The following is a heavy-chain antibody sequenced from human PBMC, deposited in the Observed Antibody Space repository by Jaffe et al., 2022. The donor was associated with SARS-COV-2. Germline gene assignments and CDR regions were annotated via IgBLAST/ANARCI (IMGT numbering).Heavy chain of an antibody. CDR1: GFTFSNFA. CDR2: ISYDGTNT. V-gene: IGHV3-30*04. Sequence: QVQLVESGGGVVQPGRSLRLSCAASGFTFSNFAMHWVRQAPGKGLEWVAVISYDGTNTHYADSLKGRFTISRDNSKNTLYLQMSSLRVVDTAIYYCAGHYCSGGQCSDFDYWGQGTLVTVSS. J-gene: IGHJ4*02. D-gene: IGHD2-15*01. CDR3: AGHYCSGGQCSDFDY.